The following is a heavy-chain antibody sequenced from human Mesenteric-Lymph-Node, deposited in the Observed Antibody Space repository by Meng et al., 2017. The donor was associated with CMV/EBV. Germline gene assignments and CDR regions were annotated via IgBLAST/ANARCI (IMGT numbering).Heavy chain of an antibody. CDR3: ARGGGDSTDAFDI. CDR1: GFTFSSYS. V-gene: IGHV3-21*01. Sequence: SCAASGFTFSSYSMNWVRQAPGKGLEWVSSISSSSSYIYYADSVKGRFTISRDNAKNSLYLQMNSLRAEDTAVYYCARGGGDSTDAFDIWGQGTMVTVSS. D-gene: IGHD3-16*01. J-gene: IGHJ3*02. CDR2: ISSSSSYI.